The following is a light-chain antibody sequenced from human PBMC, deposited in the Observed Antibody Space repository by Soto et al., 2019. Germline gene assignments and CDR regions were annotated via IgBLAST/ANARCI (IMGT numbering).Light chain of an antibody. CDR2: KAS. V-gene: IGKV1-5*03. J-gene: IGKJ2*01. CDR3: QQYTSYPST. CDR1: QSISSW. Sequence: DIQMTQSPSTLSASGGDRVTITCRAIQSISSWLAWYQQQPGKAPKLLIYKASSLESGVPSRFSGSGCGTEFTLTISSLQPDDFATYYCQQYTSYPSTFGQGTQLELK.